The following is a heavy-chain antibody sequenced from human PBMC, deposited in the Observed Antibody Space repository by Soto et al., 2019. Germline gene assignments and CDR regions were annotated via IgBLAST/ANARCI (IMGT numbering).Heavy chain of an antibody. CDR1: GFTFSSYA. CDR2: ISYDGSNK. V-gene: IGHV3-30-3*01. D-gene: IGHD3-10*02. J-gene: IGHJ4*01. Sequence: GGSLRLSCADSGFTFSSYAMHWVRQAPGKGLEWVAVISYDGSNKYYADSVRGRFTISADNAENSVILQMNSLRDEDSAVYFCVRDRDLYRDMFHADLWGQGTLVTVSS. CDR3: VRDRDLYRDMFHADL.